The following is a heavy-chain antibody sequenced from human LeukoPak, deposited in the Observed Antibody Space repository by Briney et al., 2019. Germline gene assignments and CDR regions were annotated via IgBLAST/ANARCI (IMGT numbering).Heavy chain of an antibody. J-gene: IGHJ4*02. V-gene: IGHV5-51*01. D-gene: IGHD5-18*01. Sequence: GESLKISCKGSGCTFTSYWIGWVRQMPGKGPEWMGIIYPDDSDTRYSPSFHGQVTISADKSISTAYLQWSSLKASDTAMYYCARLVGGSNYGLFDYWGQGTLVTVSS. CDR3: ARLVGGSNYGLFDY. CDR2: IYPDDSDT. CDR1: GCTFTSYW.